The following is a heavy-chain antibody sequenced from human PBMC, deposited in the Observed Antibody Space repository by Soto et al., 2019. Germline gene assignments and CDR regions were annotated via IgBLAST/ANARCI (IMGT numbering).Heavy chain of an antibody. Sequence: QVQLVESGGGVVQPGRSLRLSCAASGFTFSSYGMHWVRQAPGKGLEWVAVIWYDGSADSVKGRFTISRDNSKNTLYLRMTRLRAEDTAVYYCARGSGNWVDLDYWGQGTLVTVPS. CDR1: GFTFSSYG. V-gene: IGHV3-33*01. CDR2: IWYDG. J-gene: IGHJ4*02. CDR3: ARGSGNWVDLDY. D-gene: IGHD1-1*01.